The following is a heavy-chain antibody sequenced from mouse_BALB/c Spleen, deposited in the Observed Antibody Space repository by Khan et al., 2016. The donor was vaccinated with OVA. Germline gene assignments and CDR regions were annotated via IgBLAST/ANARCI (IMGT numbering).Heavy chain of an antibody. D-gene: IGHD2-10*01. CDR2: IWGDGST. CDR3: ARAYYGNYREAMDY. V-gene: IGHV2-6-7*01. J-gene: IGHJ4*01. Sequence: VQLQESGPGLVAPSQSLSITCTVSGFSLTGYGVNWVRQPPGKGLEWLGMIWGDGSTDYNSALKPRLSISKDNSKSQVFLKMNSLQTDDTARYYCARAYYGNYREAMDYWGQGTSVTVSS. CDR1: GFSLTGYG.